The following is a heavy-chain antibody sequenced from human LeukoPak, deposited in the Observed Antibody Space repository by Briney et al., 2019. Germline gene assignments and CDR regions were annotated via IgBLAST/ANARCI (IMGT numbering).Heavy chain of an antibody. CDR3: ASGGDSSSWYPYFDY. V-gene: IGHV4-59*08. Sequence: SETLSLTCTVSGGSISNYYWSWIRQPPGKGLEWIGYIYSSGSTNYNPSLKSRVTISVDTSKKHFSLKLSSVTAADTAVYYCASGGDSSSWYPYFDYWGQGTLVTVSS. CDR1: GGSISNYY. J-gene: IGHJ4*02. D-gene: IGHD6-13*01. CDR2: IYSSGST.